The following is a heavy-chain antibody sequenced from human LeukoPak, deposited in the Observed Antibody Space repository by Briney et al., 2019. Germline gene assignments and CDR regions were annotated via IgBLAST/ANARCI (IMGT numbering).Heavy chain of an antibody. Sequence: ASVKVSCKVSGYTLTELSMHWVRQAPGKGLEWMGGFDPEDGETIYAQKFQGRVTMTEDTSTDTAYMELSSLRSEDTAVYYCATEPQHPGIAVARPEYFQHWGQGTLVTVSS. V-gene: IGHV1-24*01. CDR3: ATEPQHPGIAVARPEYFQH. J-gene: IGHJ1*01. CDR2: FDPEDGET. CDR1: GYTLTELS. D-gene: IGHD6-19*01.